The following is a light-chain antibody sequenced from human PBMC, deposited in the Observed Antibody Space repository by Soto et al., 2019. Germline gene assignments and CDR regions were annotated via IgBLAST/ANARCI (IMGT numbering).Light chain of an antibody. Sequence: QSVLTQPASVSGSPGQSITISCAGTMRDVGGYNLVSWYQQHPGRAPQLILYEVRNRPSGISFRFSGSKSGNTASLTISGLQAEDEADYYCQAYDYSLTASVFGGGTKLTVL. CDR3: QAYDYSLTASV. CDR1: MRDVGGYNL. CDR2: EVR. J-gene: IGLJ3*02. V-gene: IGLV2-14*01.